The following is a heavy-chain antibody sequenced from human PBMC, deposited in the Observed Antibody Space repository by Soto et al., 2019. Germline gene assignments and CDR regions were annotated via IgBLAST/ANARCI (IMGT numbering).Heavy chain of an antibody. Sequence: GGSLRLSCAASGFTFSPYAMSWVRQAPGKGLEWVSSISGSGGSTHYADSVKGRFTVSRDNSKRALSLQMSSLREEDTATYYCAKGLRRLLRTQYYYGLDVWGRGTTVTVSS. CDR3: AKGLRRLLRTQYYYGLDV. D-gene: IGHD3-10*01. CDR1: GFTFSPYA. V-gene: IGHV3-23*01. CDR2: ISGSGGST. J-gene: IGHJ6*02.